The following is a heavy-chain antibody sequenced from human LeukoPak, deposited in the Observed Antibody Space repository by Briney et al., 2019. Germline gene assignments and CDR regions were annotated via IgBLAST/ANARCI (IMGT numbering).Heavy chain of an antibody. D-gene: IGHD6-19*01. Sequence: ASVKVSCKSSGYTFTTYGITWVRQAPGQGLEWMGWISTDNGDTNYAQKLQGRVTMTTDTSTSTAYMELRSLRSDDTAVYYCAGGYSSGWVWGQGTTVTVSS. CDR3: AGGYSSGWV. CDR1: GYTFTTYG. CDR2: ISTDNGDT. V-gene: IGHV1-18*01. J-gene: IGHJ6*02.